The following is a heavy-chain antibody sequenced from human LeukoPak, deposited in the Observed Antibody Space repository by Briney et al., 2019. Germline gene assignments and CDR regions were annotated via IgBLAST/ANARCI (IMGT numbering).Heavy chain of an antibody. D-gene: IGHD5-18*01. J-gene: IGHJ4*02. CDR2: ITYDGSNK. CDR3: ARVGGTAMALTYFDY. CDR1: GFTFSSYA. V-gene: IGHV3-30*04. Sequence: GGSLRLSCAASGFTFSSYAMLWVRQAPGKGLEWVAVITYDGSNKYYADSVKGRFTISRDNSKNTLYLQMNSLRAEDTAVYYCARVGGTAMALTYFDYWGQGTLVTVSS.